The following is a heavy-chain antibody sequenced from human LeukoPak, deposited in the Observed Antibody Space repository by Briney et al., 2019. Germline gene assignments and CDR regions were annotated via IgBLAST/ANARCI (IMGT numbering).Heavy chain of an antibody. D-gene: IGHD2-2*01. CDR2: IYYSGST. CDR3: AAQDIVVVPAVHWGYFDY. Sequence: SETLSLTCTVSGGSISSDDWSWIRQPPGQGLEWMGYIYYSGSTNYNPSLKSRVTISVDTSKNQFSLKLSSVTAADTAVYYCAAQDIVVVPAVHWGYFDYWGQGTLVTVSS. J-gene: IGHJ4*02. V-gene: IGHV4-59*08. CDR1: GGSISSDD.